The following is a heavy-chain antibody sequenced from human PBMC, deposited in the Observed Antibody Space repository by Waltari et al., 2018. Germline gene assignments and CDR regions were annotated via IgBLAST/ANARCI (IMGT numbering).Heavy chain of an antibody. CDR3: AREREIAVAGNNFDY. CDR2: IIPSVGTA. Sequence: QVQLVQSGAEVKKPGSSVKVSCKASGGTFSSYAISWVRQAPGQGLGWMGGIIPSVGTATDAQKFQGRGTITADESTSTAYVGLSSLRSEDTAVYYCAREREIAVAGNNFDYWGQGTLVTVSS. D-gene: IGHD6-19*01. CDR1: GGTFSSYA. J-gene: IGHJ4*02. V-gene: IGHV1-69*01.